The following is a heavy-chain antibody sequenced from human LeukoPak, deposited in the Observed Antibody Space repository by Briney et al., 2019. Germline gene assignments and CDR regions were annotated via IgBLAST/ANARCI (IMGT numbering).Heavy chain of an antibody. CDR1: GGSISSYY. CDR3: ARVVASTSIDS. D-gene: IGHD2-15*01. V-gene: IGHV4-59*08. Sequence: SETLSLTCTVSGGSISSYYWNWVRQPPGKGPEWIGSIFHSGSVYYNPSLKSRVTISIDPSKNRFSLKLTSVTAADTAIYYCARVVASTSIDSWGQGTLVTVSS. J-gene: IGHJ4*02. CDR2: IFHSGSV.